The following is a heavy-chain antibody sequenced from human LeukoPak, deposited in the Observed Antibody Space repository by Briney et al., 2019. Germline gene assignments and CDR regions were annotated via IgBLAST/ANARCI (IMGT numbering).Heavy chain of an antibody. J-gene: IGHJ4*02. D-gene: IGHD6-19*01. CDR1: GGSISSYY. Sequence: SETLSLTCTVSGGSISSYYWSWIRQPPGKGLEWIEYIYYSGSTNYNPSLKSRVTISVDTSKNQFSLKLSSVTAADTAVYYCARHHSYSSGWALDYWGQGTLVTVSS. CDR2: IYYSGST. V-gene: IGHV4-59*08. CDR3: ARHHSYSSGWALDY.